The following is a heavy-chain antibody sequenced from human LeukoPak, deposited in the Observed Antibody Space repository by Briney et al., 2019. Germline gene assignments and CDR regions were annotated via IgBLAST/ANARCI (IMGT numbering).Heavy chain of an antibody. J-gene: IGHJ4*02. CDR3: ARTYSSSWYLSDY. V-gene: IGHV3-33*01. D-gene: IGHD6-13*01. CDR2: IWYDGSNE. Sequence: GGSLRLSCAASGFTFSSYGMHWVRQAPGKGLEWVAVIWYDGSNEYYADSVKGRFTISRDNSKNTLYLQMNSLRAEDTAVYYCARTYSSSWYLSDYWGQGTLVTVSS. CDR1: GFTFSSYG.